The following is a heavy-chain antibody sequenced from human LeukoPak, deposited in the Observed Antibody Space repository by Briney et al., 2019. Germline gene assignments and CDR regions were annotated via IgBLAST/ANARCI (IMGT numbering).Heavy chain of an antibody. CDR3: ARATFYGSGSSTFFDY. CDR2: INPNSGGT. J-gene: IGHJ4*02. CDR1: GYTFTGYY. Sequence: ASVKVSCKASGYTFTGYYMHWVRQAPGQGLEWMGWINPNSGGTNYAQKFQGRVTMTRDTSISTAYMELSRLRSDDTAVYYCARATFYGSGSSTFFDYWGQGTLVTVSS. V-gene: IGHV1-2*02. D-gene: IGHD3-10*01.